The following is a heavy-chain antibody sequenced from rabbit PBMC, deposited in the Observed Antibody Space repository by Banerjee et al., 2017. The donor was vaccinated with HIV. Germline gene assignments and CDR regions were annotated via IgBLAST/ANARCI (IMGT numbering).Heavy chain of an antibody. CDR1: GFSFTNKYV. D-gene: IGHD4-2*01. J-gene: IGHJ4*01. CDR3: ARDAGYAGSNL. CDR2: IGTGSGNT. Sequence: QEQLEESGGDLVKPEGSLTLTCTASGFSFTNKYVMCWVRQAPGKGLELVACIGTGSGNTYYASWTKGRFTISRTSSTTVTLQLTSLTAADTATYFCARDAGYAGSNLWGQGTLVTVS. V-gene: IGHV1S45*01.